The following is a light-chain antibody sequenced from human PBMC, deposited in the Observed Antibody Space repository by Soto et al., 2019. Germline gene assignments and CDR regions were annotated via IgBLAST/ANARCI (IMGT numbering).Light chain of an antibody. CDR1: QGIGST. V-gene: IGKV3-15*01. Sequence: EIVMTQSPATLSVSPGERATLSCRASQGIGSTLAWYQQKPGQTPRLLIYGASTRATGVPARFSGSGSGTEFTLTINSLQSEDSAVYYCQRYNNWPLTFCGGTKVEIK. J-gene: IGKJ4*01. CDR3: QRYNNWPLT. CDR2: GAS.